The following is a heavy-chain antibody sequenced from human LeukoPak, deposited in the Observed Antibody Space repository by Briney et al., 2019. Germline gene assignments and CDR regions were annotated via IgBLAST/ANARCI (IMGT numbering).Heavy chain of an antibody. Sequence: GSLRLSCAASGFTFNSYAMHWVRQAPGKGLEWVAVISYDGSNKYYADSVKGRFTISRDNSKNTLYLQMNSLRAEDTAVYCCARGRYDSSGYYYDYWGQGTLVTVSS. D-gene: IGHD3-22*01. J-gene: IGHJ4*02. CDR3: ARGRYDSSGYYYDY. CDR1: GFTFNSYA. V-gene: IGHV3-30-3*01. CDR2: ISYDGSNK.